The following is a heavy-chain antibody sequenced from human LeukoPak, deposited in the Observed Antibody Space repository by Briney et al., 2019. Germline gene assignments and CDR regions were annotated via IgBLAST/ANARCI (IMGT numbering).Heavy chain of an antibody. J-gene: IGHJ3*02. CDR2: MYYGGNT. CDR1: GGSIRSSTYY. CDR3: ARHSGSSWFDPFDI. D-gene: IGHD6-13*01. V-gene: IGHV4-39*01. Sequence: PSETLSLTCSVSGGSIRSSTYYWGWIRQPPGKGLEWIGSMYYGGNTYSNPTLKSRVTISADTSKNRFSLKLSSVTAADTATYFCARHSGSSWFDPFDIWGQGTMVTVSS.